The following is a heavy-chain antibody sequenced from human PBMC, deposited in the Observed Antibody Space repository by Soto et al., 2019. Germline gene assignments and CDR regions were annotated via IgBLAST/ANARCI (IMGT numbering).Heavy chain of an antibody. CDR2: SSGRGDHT. D-gene: IGHD3-3*01. J-gene: IGHJ1*01. CDR1: GFTFSSYA. V-gene: IGHV3-21*04. Sequence: GGSLRLSCVASGFTFSSYAMTWVRQAPGKGLEWVSLSSGRGDHTYYADSVKGRFIISRDNAKNSLYLQMNSLRAEDTAVYYCARGAGIGYDFWSGYLEYFQHWGQGTLVTVSS. CDR3: ARGAGIGYDFWSGYLEYFQH.